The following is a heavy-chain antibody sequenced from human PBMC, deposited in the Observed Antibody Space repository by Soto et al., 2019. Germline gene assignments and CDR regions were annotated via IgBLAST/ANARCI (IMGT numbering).Heavy chain of an antibody. CDR1: GFTFSSYA. D-gene: IGHD6-13*01. CDR3: ARAGAAAGTKIYYYYGMDV. V-gene: IGHV3-30-3*01. Sequence: VGSLRLSCAASGFTFSSYAMHWVRQAPGKGLGWVAVISYDGSNKYHADSVKGRFTISRDNSKNTLYLQMNSLRAEDTAVYYCARAGAAAGTKIYYYYGMDVWGQGTTVTVSS. J-gene: IGHJ6*02. CDR2: ISYDGSNK.